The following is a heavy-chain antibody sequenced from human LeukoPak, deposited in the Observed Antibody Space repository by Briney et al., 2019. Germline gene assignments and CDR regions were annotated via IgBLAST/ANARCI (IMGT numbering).Heavy chain of an antibody. CDR3: ARAKGPGYYDSSGYYYYWYFDL. Sequence: GGSLRLSCAASGFTFSSYWISWVRQAPGKGLEWVANIKQDGSEKYYVDSVKGRFTISKDNAKNSLYLQMNSLRAEDTAVYYCARAKGPGYYDSSGYYYYWYFDLWGRGSLVTVSS. CDR1: GFTFSSYW. CDR2: IKQDGSEK. D-gene: IGHD3-22*01. J-gene: IGHJ2*01. V-gene: IGHV3-7*01.